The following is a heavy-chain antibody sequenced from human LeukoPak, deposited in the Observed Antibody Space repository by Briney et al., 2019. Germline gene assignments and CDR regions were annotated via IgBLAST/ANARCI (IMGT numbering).Heavy chain of an antibody. J-gene: IGHJ6*03. V-gene: IGHV4-34*01. CDR1: GVSFSGYY. Sequence: PSETLSLTCAVYGVSFSGYYWSWIRQPPGKGLEWIGEVNHSGSTNYHPSLKSRVTMSVDTSKNHFSLKLSSVTAADTAVYYCARGEAAAGPMDYMDVWDTGATVTVSS. CDR3: ARGEAAAGPMDYMDV. CDR2: VNHSGST. D-gene: IGHD6-13*01.